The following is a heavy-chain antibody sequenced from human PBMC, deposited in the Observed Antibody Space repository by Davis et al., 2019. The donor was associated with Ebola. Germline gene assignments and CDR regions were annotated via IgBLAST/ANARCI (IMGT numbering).Heavy chain of an antibody. CDR3: ARRHYYDSSGYYYFDY. D-gene: IGHD3-22*01. CDR1: YW. V-gene: IGHV5-51*01. CDR2: IYPGDSDT. J-gene: IGHJ4*02. Sequence: YWIGWVRQMPGKGLEWMGIIYPGDSDTRYSPSFQGQVTISADKSISTAYLQWSSLKASDTAMYYCARRHYYDSSGYYYFDYWGQGTLVTVSS.